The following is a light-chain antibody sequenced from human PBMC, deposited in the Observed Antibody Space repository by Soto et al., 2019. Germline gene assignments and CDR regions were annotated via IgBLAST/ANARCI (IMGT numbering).Light chain of an antibody. J-gene: IGLJ2*01. Sequence: QSVLTQPPSMSGAPGQRVTISCTGSSSNIGAGYDVHWYRQLPGTPPQLLIYGNSNRPSGIPYRISASKSGAAASLAISGLKAEDEADYYCQSYDSSLPGVFGGGTKVTVL. V-gene: IGLV1-40*01. CDR1: SSNIGAGYD. CDR3: QSYDSSLPGV. CDR2: GNS.